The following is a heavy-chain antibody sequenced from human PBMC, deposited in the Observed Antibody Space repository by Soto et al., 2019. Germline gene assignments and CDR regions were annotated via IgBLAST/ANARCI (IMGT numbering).Heavy chain of an antibody. CDR2: VSQDGSET. CDR1: GFIFTGSP. V-gene: IGHV3-7*04. J-gene: IGHJ4*02. D-gene: IGHD1-20*01. Sequence: GGSLRLSCAASGFIFTGSPLTWVRQSPGKDLEWVACVSQDGSETYLVDSVKGRFTISRDNAKDSVFLQMNNLREEDTAVYFCARGYHLDDWGQGTLVTVSS. CDR3: ARGYHLDD.